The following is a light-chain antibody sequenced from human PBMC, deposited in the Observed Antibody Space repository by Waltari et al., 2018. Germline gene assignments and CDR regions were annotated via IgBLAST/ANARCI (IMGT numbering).Light chain of an antibody. Sequence: DIVMTQSPLSLSVTPGEPASLSCRSSQSLLHSSGNIFLDWYLQQPGQSPQLLIYLISNRASGVPDRFSGSGAGTDFTLKISRVEAEYVGVYFCMQARQTPWTFGQGTKVEIK. CDR2: LIS. J-gene: IGKJ1*01. CDR3: MQARQTPWT. V-gene: IGKV2-28*01. CDR1: QSLLHSSGNIF.